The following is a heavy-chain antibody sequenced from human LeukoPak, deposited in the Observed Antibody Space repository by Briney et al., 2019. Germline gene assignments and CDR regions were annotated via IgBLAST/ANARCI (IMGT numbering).Heavy chain of an antibody. J-gene: IGHJ4*02. CDR2: ISSSSSAI. D-gene: IGHD3-22*01. Sequence: GGSLRLSCAASGFTFSSHSMNWVRQAPGKGLEWVSYISSSSSAIYYADSVKGRFTISRDNAKNSLYLQMNSLRAEDTAVYYCARGAYYYEDWGQGTLVTVSS. V-gene: IGHV3-48*01. CDR1: GFTFSSHS. CDR3: ARGAYYYED.